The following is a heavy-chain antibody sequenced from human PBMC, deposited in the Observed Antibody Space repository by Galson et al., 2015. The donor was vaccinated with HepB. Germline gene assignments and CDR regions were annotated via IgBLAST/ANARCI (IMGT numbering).Heavy chain of an antibody. CDR3: ARATLGYSSGPAGMDV. CDR2: IWYDGSNK. Sequence: SLRLSCAASGFTFSSYGMHWVRQAPGKGLEWVAVIWYDGSNKYYADSVKGRFTISRDNSENTLYLQMNSLRAEDTAVYYCARATLGYSSGPAGMDVWGQGTTVTVSS. V-gene: IGHV3-33*01. CDR1: GFTFSSYG. J-gene: IGHJ6*02. D-gene: IGHD6-19*01.